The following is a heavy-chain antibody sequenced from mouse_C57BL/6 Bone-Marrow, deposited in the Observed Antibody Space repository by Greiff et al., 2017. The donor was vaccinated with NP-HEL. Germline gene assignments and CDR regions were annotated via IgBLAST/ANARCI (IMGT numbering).Heavy chain of an antibody. V-gene: IGHV14-1*01. J-gene: IGHJ2*01. Sequence: EVRLKQSGAELVRPGASVKLSCTASGFNIKDYYMHWVKQRPEQGLEWIGRIDPEDGDTEYAPKFQGKATITADTSSNTAYLQLSSLTSEDTAVYYCTVAYYFDYWGQGTTLTVSS. CDR2: IDPEDGDT. CDR1: GFNIKDYY. CDR3: TVAYYFDY.